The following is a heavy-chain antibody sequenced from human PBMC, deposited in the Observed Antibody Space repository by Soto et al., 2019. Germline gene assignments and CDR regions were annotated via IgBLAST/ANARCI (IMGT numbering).Heavy chain of an antibody. CDR3: ARDRGSDDPIDY. CDR1: GFTFSSYG. V-gene: IGHV3-33*01. CDR2: IWFDGTNY. D-gene: IGHD3-10*01. J-gene: IGHJ4*02. Sequence: QVQLVESGGGVVQPGGSLRLSCAASGFTFSSYGMHWVRQAPGEGLEWVALIWFDGTNYRQADSVRGRFSISRDNSKNTLYLQMNSLRAEDTAVYYCARDRGSDDPIDYWGQGTLVTVSS.